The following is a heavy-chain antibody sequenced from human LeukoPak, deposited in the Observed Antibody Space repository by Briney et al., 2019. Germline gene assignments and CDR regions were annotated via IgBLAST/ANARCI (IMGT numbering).Heavy chain of an antibody. D-gene: IGHD1-26*01. J-gene: IGHJ4*02. CDR1: GGSISSSSYY. Sequence: SETLSLTCTVSGGSISSSSYYWGWISQPPGKGLEWIGSIYYSGSTYYNPSLKSRVTISVDTSKNQFSLKLSSVTAADTAVYYCARVSPEEWELPADYWGQGTLVTVSS. V-gene: IGHV4-39*07. CDR2: IYYSGST. CDR3: ARVSPEEWELPADY.